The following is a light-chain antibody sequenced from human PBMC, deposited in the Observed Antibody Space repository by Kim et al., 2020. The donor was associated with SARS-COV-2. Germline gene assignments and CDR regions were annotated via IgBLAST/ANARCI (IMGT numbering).Light chain of an antibody. CDR2: DVS. V-gene: IGLV2-11*01. J-gene: IGLJ1*01. CDR1: SSDVGSYNY. Sequence: GQSVTISCSGTSSDVGSYNYVSWYQHHPGKAPKLMIYDVSERPSGVPDRFSGSKSGNTASLTISGLQAEDEADYYCCSYAGSYSYVFGSGTKVTVL. CDR3: CSYAGSYSYV.